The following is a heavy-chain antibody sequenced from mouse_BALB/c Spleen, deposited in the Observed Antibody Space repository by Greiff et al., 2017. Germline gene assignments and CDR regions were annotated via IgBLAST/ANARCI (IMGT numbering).Heavy chain of an antibody. D-gene: IGHD1-1*01. CDR1: GFSLSTSGMS. CDR3: ARLATTVVVDY. V-gene: IGHV8-8*01. CDR2: IWWNDDK. J-gene: IGHJ2*01. Sequence: QVTLKVSGPGILQPSQTLSLTCSFSGFSLSTSGMSVGWIRQPSGKGLEWLAHIWWNDDKYYNPALKSRLTISKDTSNNQVFLKIASVVTADTATYYCARLATTVVVDYWGQGTTLTVSS.